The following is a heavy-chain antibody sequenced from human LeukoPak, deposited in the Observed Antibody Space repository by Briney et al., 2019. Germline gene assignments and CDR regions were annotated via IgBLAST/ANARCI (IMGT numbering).Heavy chain of an antibody. CDR1: GFTFSSYS. CDR3: AKDSPSSGWYIEVDY. Sequence: GGSLRLSCAASGFTFSSYSMTWVRQAPGKGLEWVSGITSSGGDTTYADSVKGRFTISRDNSKNTLYLQMNSLRAEDTAVYYCAKDSPSSGWYIEVDYWGQGTLVTVSS. V-gene: IGHV3-23*01. J-gene: IGHJ4*02. CDR2: ITSSGGDT. D-gene: IGHD6-19*01.